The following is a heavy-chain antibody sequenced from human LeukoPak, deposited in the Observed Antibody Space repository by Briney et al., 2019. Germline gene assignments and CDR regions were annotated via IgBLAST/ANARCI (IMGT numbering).Heavy chain of an antibody. CDR3: AKDYYYDSSGVNFDY. J-gene: IGHJ4*02. Sequence: PGRSLRLSCAASGFTFSSYGMHWVRQAPGKGLEWVAVISYDGSNKYYADSVKGRFTISRDNSKNTLYLQMNSLRAEDTAVYYCAKDYYYDSSGVNFDYWGQGTLVTVSS. CDR2: ISYDGSNK. D-gene: IGHD3-22*01. V-gene: IGHV3-30*18. CDR1: GFTFSSYG.